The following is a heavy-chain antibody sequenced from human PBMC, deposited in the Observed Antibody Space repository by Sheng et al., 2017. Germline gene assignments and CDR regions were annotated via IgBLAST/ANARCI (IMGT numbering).Heavy chain of an antibody. D-gene: IGHD2-2*01. J-gene: IGHJ4*02. CDR3: ARDGQVPSTGGVLRT. CDR2: ISSSSSYI. CDR1: GFTFSDYS. V-gene: IGHV3-21*01. Sequence: EVFLVESGGGLVKPGGSLRLSCAASGFTFSDYSMNWVRQAPGKGLEWVSSISSSSSYIYYADSVKGRFTISRDNAKNSLYLQMNSLRAEDTAVYYCARDGQVPSTGGVLRTWGQGTRGRPSPQ.